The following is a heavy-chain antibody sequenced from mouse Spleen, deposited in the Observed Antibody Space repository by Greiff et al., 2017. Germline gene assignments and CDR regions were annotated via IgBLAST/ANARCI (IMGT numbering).Heavy chain of an antibody. CDR1: GFSLTSYG. CDR3: AKQGEGFAY. V-gene: IGHV2-5*01. J-gene: IGHJ3*01. CDR2: IWRGGST. Sequence: QVQLQQSGPGLVQPSQSLSITCTVSGFSLTSYGVHWVRQSPGKGLEWLGVIWRGGSTDYNEAFMSRLSITKDNSKSQVFFKMNSLQADDTAIYYCAKQGEGFAYWGQGTLVTVSA.